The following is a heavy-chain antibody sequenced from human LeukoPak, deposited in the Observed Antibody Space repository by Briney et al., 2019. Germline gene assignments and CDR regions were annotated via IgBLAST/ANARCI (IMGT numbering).Heavy chain of an antibody. J-gene: IGHJ4*02. CDR3: ARHRAYYDNSGYYYYFDY. CDR1: GGSISSYY. V-gene: IGHV4-59*08. D-gene: IGHD3-22*01. CDR2: ISYSGST. Sequence: SETLSLTCTVSGGSISSYYWNWIRQPPGKGLEWIGYISYSGSTNYNPSLKSRVTISVDTSKNQFSLKVHSVTAADTAIYYCARHRAYYDNSGYYYYFDYWGQGTLVPVSS.